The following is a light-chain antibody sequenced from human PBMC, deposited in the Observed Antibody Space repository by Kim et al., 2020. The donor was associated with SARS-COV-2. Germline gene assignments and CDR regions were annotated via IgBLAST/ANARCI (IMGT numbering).Light chain of an antibody. CDR3: NSRDSSGNHMGVV. V-gene: IGLV3-19*01. J-gene: IGLJ2*01. CDR1: SLRSYY. Sequence: GQTVRITCQGDSLRSYYASWYQQKPGQAPVLVIYGKNNRPSGIPDRFSGSSSGNTASLTITGAQAEDEADYYCNSRDSSGNHMGVVFGGGTKVTVL. CDR2: GKN.